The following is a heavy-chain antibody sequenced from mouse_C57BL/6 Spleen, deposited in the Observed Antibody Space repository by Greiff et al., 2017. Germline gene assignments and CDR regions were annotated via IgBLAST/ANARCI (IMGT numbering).Heavy chain of an antibody. V-gene: IGHV1-9*01. J-gene: IGHJ2*01. D-gene: IGHD1-1*01. Sequence: VQLQQSGAELMKPGASVKLSCKATGYTFTGYWIEWVKQRPGHGLEWIGEILPGSGSTNYNEKFKGKGTFTADTSSIKAYMQLSSLNTKDSAIXSCASNVARDYYGSSPCAYWGQGTTLTVSS. CDR1: GYTFTGYW. CDR3: ASNVARDYYGSSPCAY. CDR2: ILPGSGST.